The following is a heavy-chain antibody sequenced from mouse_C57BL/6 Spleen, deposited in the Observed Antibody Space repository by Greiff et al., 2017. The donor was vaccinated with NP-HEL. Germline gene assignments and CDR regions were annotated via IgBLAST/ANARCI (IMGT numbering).Heavy chain of an antibody. CDR2: ISYDGSN. J-gene: IGHJ2*01. Sequence: EVQLQQSGPGLVKPSQSLSLTCSVTGYSITSGYYWNWIRQFPGNKLEWMGYISYDGSNNYNPSLKNRISITRDTSKNQFFLKLNSVTTEDTATYYCARVPDYWGQGTTLTVSS. V-gene: IGHV3-6*01. CDR3: ARVPDY. CDR1: GYSITSGYY.